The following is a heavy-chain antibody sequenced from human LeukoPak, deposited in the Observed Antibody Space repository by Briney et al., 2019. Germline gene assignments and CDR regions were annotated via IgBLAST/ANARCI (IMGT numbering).Heavy chain of an antibody. J-gene: IGHJ4*02. CDR3: ASPPADYYDSRDYFDY. D-gene: IGHD3-22*01. CDR1: GGTFSSYV. Sequence: SVKVSCKASGGTFSSYVISWVRQAPGQGLEWMGRIIPILGIANYAQKFQGRVTITADKSTSTAYMELSSLRSEDTAVYYCASPPADYYDSRDYFDYWGQGTLITVST. CDR2: IIPILGIA. V-gene: IGHV1-69*04.